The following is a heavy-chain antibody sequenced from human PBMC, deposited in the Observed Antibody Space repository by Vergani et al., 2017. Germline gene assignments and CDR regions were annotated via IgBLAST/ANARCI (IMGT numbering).Heavy chain of an antibody. Sequence: QVQLVQSGAEVKKPGSSVKVSCKASGGTFTSYGISWVRQAPGQGLEWMGWISAYNGNTNYAQKLQGRVTMTTDTSTSTAYMELRSLRSDDTAMYYCARDNYDLWGGYYGSWGQGTLVTVSS. D-gene: IGHD3-3*01. J-gene: IGHJ4*02. CDR2: ISAYNGNT. V-gene: IGHV1-18*01. CDR3: ARDNYDLWGGYYGS. CDR1: GGTFTSYG.